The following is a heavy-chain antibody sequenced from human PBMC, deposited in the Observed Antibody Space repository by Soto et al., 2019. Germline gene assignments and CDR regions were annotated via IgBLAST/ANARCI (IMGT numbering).Heavy chain of an antibody. CDR2: INAGNGNT. J-gene: IGHJ6*02. V-gene: IGHV1-3*01. Sequence: VKVSCKASGYTFTSYAMHWVRQAPGQRLEWMGWINAGNGNTKYSQRFQGRVTITRDTSASTAYMELSSLRSEDTAVYYCARCPQVTIFGVVIHDYGMDVWGQGTTVTVS. CDR1: GYTFTSYA. CDR3: ARCPQVTIFGVVIHDYGMDV. D-gene: IGHD3-3*01.